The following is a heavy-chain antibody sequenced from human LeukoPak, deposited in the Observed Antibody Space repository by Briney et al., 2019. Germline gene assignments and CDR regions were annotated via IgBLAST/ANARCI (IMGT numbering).Heavy chain of an antibody. CDR2: IKQDGSEK. V-gene: IGHV3-7*03. J-gene: IGHJ4*02. CDR3: ARDLPSGSYYFSY. D-gene: IGHD1-26*01. CDR1: GFTFSSYW. Sequence: GGSLRLSCAASGFTFSSYWMSWVRQAPGRGLEWVANIKQDGSEKYYVDSVKGRFTISRDNAKNSLYLQMNSLRAEDTAVYYCARDLPSGSYYFSYWGQGTLVTVSS.